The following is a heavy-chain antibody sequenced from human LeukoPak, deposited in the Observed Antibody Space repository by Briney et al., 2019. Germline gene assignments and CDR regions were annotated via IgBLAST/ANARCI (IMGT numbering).Heavy chain of an antibody. D-gene: IGHD3-16*01. J-gene: IGHJ6*02. Sequence: PGGSLRLSCAASRFTFSSYFMSWVRQAPGKGLEWVSVISGSGGTTYYAVSVKGRFTISRDNSKNTLYLQMNSLRADDTAVYYCARGPSRYYYGMDVWGQGTTVTVSS. CDR3: ARGPSRYYYGMDV. CDR1: RFTFSSYF. CDR2: ISGSGGTT. V-gene: IGHV3-23*01.